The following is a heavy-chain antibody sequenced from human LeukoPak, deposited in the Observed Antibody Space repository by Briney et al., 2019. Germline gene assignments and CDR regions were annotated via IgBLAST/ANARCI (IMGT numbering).Heavy chain of an antibody. CDR3: ANEIRPNDY. D-gene: IGHD3-16*01. Sequence: GGSLRLSCAASGFTFSSHAMCWVRQAPGKGLEWVSSIDISGGGTYYADSVKGRFTISRDNSKNTLYLEMNGLRAEDTALYFCANEIRPNDYWGQGTLVTVSS. V-gene: IGHV3-23*01. CDR1: GFTFSSHA. CDR2: IDISGGGT. J-gene: IGHJ4*02.